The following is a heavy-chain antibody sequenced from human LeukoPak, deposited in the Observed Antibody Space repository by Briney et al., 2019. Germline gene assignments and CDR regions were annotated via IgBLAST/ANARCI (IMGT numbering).Heavy chain of an antibody. D-gene: IGHD3-22*01. V-gene: IGHV3-23*01. CDR1: GFTFTNYA. CDR3: AKKNAGYYDSSGYRYDY. J-gene: IGHJ4*02. Sequence: GGSLRLSCAASGFTFTNYAMTWVRQAPGKGLEWVSAISGSGGSTYYADSVKGRFTISRDNSKNTLYLQMNSLRAEDTAVYYCAKKNAGYYDSSGYRYDYWGQGTLVTVSS. CDR2: ISGSGGST.